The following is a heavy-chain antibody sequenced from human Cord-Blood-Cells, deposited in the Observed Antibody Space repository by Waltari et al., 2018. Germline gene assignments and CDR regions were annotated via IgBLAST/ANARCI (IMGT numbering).Heavy chain of an antibody. Sequence: QVQLQESGPGLVKPSATLSLTCTVSGYSISSGYSWCWIRRPPGKGLEWIGSIYHSGSTYYNPSLKSRVTISVDTSKNQFSLKLSSVTAADTAVYYCASFTIFGVVQTFDIWGQGTMVTVSS. J-gene: IGHJ3*02. CDR3: ASFTIFGVVQTFDI. CDR2: IYHSGST. V-gene: IGHV4-38-2*02. CDR1: GYSISSGYS. D-gene: IGHD3-3*01.